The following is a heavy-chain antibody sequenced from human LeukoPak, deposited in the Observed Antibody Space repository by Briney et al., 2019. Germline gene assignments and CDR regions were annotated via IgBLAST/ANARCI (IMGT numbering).Heavy chain of an antibody. CDR1: GFTFSSYS. CDR3: ATQWFGELLPDY. Sequence: GGSLRLSCAASGFTFSSYSMNWVRQAPGKGLEWVSSMSGTSGYIYYADSVKGRFTISRDNAKNSLYLQMNSLRAEDTAVYYCATQWFGELLPDYWGQGTLVTV. CDR2: MSGTSGYI. D-gene: IGHD3-10*01. V-gene: IGHV3-21*01. J-gene: IGHJ4*02.